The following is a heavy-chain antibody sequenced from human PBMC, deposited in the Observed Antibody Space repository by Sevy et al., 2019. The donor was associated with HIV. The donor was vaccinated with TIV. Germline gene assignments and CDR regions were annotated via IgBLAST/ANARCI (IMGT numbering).Heavy chain of an antibody. CDR1: GFTVSGNY. CDR3: ARDRYYDASGYYYYYYGMDV. Sequence: GGSLRLSCEASGFTVSGNYMAWVRLAPGKGLEWVSLIDSVGCTYYADSVEGRFSISRDNAKNTLYLQMNPLRAEDTDVYFCARDRYYDASGYYYYYYGMDVWGQGTTVTVSS. CDR2: IDSVGCT. D-gene: IGHD3-22*01. J-gene: IGHJ6*02. V-gene: IGHV3-66*01.